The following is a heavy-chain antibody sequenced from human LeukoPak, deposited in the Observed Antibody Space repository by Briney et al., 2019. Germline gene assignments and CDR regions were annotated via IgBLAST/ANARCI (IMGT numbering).Heavy chain of an antibody. Sequence: SETLSLTCAVYGGSFSGYYWSWTRQPPGKGLEWIGEINHSGSTNYNPSLKSRVTISVDTSKNQFSLKLSSVTAADTAVYYCARVGAAGPSYWGQGTLVTVSS. V-gene: IGHV4-34*01. CDR1: GGSFSGYY. D-gene: IGHD6-13*01. CDR3: ARVGAAGPSY. J-gene: IGHJ4*02. CDR2: INHSGST.